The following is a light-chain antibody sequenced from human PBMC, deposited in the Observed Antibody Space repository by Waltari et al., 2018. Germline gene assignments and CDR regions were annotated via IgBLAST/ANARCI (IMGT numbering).Light chain of an antibody. CDR3: QHYVRLPVT. Sequence: EIVLTQFTDTLSLSPGERATPSCRPSQSVGRTLAWYQQKPGQAPRLLIYGASIRATGIPDRFSGSGSVTDFSLTISRLEPEDFAVYYCQHYVRLPVTFGQGTKVEIK. J-gene: IGKJ1*01. CDR2: GAS. V-gene: IGKV3-20*01. CDR1: QSVGRT.